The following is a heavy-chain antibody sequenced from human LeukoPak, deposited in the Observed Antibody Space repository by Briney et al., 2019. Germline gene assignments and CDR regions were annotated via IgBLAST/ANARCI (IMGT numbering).Heavy chain of an antibody. CDR3: AKDRGYCSSTSCSHFDY. CDR2: INSDGSST. Sequence: GGSLRLSCAASGFTFSSYWMHWVRQAPGKGLVWVSRINSDGSSTSYADSVKGRFTISRDNAKNTLYLQMNSLRAEDTAVYYCAKDRGYCSSTSCSHFDYWGQGTLVTVSS. CDR1: GFTFSSYW. V-gene: IGHV3-74*01. J-gene: IGHJ4*02. D-gene: IGHD2-2*01.